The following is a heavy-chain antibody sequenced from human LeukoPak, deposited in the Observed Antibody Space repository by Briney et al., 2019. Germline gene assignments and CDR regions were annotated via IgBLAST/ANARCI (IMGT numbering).Heavy chain of an antibody. J-gene: IGHJ6*03. CDR2: IYYSGST. CDR1: GGSISSYY. Sequence: SETLSLTCTVSGGSISSYYWSWIRQPPGKGLEWIGYIYYSGSTNYNPSLKSRVTISVDTSKNQFSLKLSSVTAADTAVYYCARLGYSYGVDYYYYYYMDVWGKGTTVTVSS. CDR3: ARLGYSYGVDYYYYYYMDV. V-gene: IGHV4-59*01. D-gene: IGHD5-18*01.